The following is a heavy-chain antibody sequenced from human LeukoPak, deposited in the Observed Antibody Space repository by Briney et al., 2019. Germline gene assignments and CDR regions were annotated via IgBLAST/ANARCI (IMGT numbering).Heavy chain of an antibody. CDR3: ARGPPVYSYGPFDY. D-gene: IGHD5-18*01. V-gene: IGHV1-24*01. CDR1: GYTLTELS. J-gene: IGHJ4*02. CDR2: FDPEDGET. Sequence: ASVKVSCKVSGYTLTELSTHWVRQAPGKGLEWMGGFDPEDGETVYAQKFQGRVTMTEDTSTDTAYMELSSLRSEDMAVYYCARGPPVYSYGPFDYWGQGTLVTVSS.